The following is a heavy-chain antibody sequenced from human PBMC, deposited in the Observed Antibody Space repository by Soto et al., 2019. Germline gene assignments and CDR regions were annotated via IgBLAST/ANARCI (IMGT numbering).Heavy chain of an antibody. D-gene: IGHD3-9*01. CDR3: ARVRGKKLRYFDWLPHHFDY. J-gene: IGHJ4*02. V-gene: IGHV4-31*03. Sequence: SETLSLTCTVSGGSISSGGYYWSWIRQHPGKGLEWIGYIYYSGSTYYNPSLKSRVTISVDTSKNQFSLKLSSVTAADTAVYYCARVRGKKLRYFDWLPHHFDYWGQGTLVTVSS. CDR1: GGSISSGGYY. CDR2: IYYSGST.